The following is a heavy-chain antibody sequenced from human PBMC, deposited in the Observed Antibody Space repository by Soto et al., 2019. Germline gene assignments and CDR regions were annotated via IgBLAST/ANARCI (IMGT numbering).Heavy chain of an antibody. J-gene: IGHJ4*02. V-gene: IGHV3-30*18. CDR3: AKDGETRTVTTFFDY. D-gene: IGHD4-17*01. CDR2: ISYDGSNR. CDR1: GFTFSSYG. Sequence: GSLRLSCAASGFTFSSYGMHWVRQAPGKGLEWVAVISYDGSNRYYADSVKGRFTISRDNSKITLFLQMNSLRAEDTAIYYCAKDGETRTVTTFFDYWGQGTLVTVSS.